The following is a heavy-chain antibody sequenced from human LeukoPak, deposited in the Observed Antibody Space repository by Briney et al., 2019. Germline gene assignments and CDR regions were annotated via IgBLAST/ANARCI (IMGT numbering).Heavy chain of an antibody. CDR1: GFTFSSYG. CDR2: IWYGGSNK. V-gene: IGHV3-33*01. CDR3: ARGGPPGGRITMTNDAFDI. Sequence: GGSLRLSCAASGFTFSSYGMHWVRQAPGKGLEWVAVIWYGGSNKYYADSVKGRFTISRDNSKNTLYLQMNSLRAEDTAVYYCARGGPPGGRITMTNDAFDIWGQGTMVTVSS. J-gene: IGHJ3*02. D-gene: IGHD3-22*01.